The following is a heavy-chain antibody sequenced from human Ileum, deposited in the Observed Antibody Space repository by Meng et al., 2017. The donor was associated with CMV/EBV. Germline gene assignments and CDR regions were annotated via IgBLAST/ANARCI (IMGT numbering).Heavy chain of an antibody. CDR1: GGSFSGYY. D-gene: IGHD6-25*01. V-gene: IGHV4-34*01. CDR3: AIIAARDYFDY. CDR2: INHSGST. J-gene: IGHJ4*02. Sequence: LTCAVYGGSFSGYYWSWIRQPPGKGLEWIGEINHSGSTNYNPSLKSRVTISVDTSKNQFSLKLSSVTAADTAVYYCAIIAARDYFDYWGQGTLVAVSS.